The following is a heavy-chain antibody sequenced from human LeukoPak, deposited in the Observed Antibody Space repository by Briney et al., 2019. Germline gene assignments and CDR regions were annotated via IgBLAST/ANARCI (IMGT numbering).Heavy chain of an antibody. CDR1: GGSFNGYY. CDR2: INHSGST. CDR3: ARIWDVLWSGRITDF. D-gene: IGHD3-3*01. V-gene: IGHV4-34*01. Sequence: PSETLSLTCAVYGGSFNGYYWSWIRQPPGKGLEWIGEINHSGSTNYHPPLKSQVTISVDTSKSQFCLKLSSVTAADTAVCYCARIWDVLWSGRITDFWGRGTVVTVSS. J-gene: IGHJ1*01.